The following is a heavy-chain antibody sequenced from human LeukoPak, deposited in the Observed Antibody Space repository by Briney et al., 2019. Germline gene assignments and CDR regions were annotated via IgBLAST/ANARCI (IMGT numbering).Heavy chain of an antibody. CDR1: GGTFSSYA. CDR2: MNPNSGNK. Sequence: ASVKVSCKASGGTFSSYAISWVRQTIGQGLEWMGWMNPNSGNKGYSKNFQDRVTLTRDTSISTAYVELIGLGFEDTAVYYCARMHYDSWSGHPLGLDIWGQGTMVTVAS. V-gene: IGHV1-8*03. J-gene: IGHJ3*02. CDR3: ARMHYDSWSGHPLGLDI. D-gene: IGHD3-3*01.